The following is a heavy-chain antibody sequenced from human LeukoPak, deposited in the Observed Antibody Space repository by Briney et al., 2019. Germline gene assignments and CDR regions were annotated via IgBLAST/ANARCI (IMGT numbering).Heavy chain of an antibody. Sequence: PGGSLRLSCTTSGFTFGDYAMSWFRQAPGKGLEWVGFIRNKAYRGTTEYAASVKGRFTISRDDSKSIAYLQMNSLKTEDTAVYFCSRDWYGSGFWGRGTLVTVSS. CDR3: SRDWYGSGF. CDR2: IRNKAYRGTT. D-gene: IGHD6-19*01. J-gene: IGHJ2*01. CDR1: GFTFGDYA. V-gene: IGHV3-49*03.